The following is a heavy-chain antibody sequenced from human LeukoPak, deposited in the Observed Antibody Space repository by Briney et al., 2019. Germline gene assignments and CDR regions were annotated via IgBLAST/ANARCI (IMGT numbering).Heavy chain of an antibody. D-gene: IGHD4-23*01. V-gene: IGHV3-30*02. CDR2: IRYDGSNK. Sequence: GGSLRLSCAASGFTFSSYGMHWVRQAPGKGLEWVAFIRYDGSNKYYADSVKGRFTISRDNSKNTLYLQMNSLRAEDTAVYYCAKSPGINSHAYWGQGTLVTVSS. CDR1: GFTFSSYG. J-gene: IGHJ4*02. CDR3: AKSPGINSHAY.